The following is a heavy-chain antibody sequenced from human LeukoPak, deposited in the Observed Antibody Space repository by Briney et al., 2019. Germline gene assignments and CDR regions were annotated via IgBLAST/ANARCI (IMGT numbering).Heavy chain of an antibody. CDR2: MNLNSGNT. J-gene: IGHJ3*02. CDR3: ASLRYYDSSGYHAFDI. CDR1: GYTFTIYD. V-gene: IGHV1-8*03. Sequence: ASVTVSFKASGYTFTIYDINWGRQAPGQGLEWMGWMNLNSGNTGYAQKFQGRVTITRNTSISTAYMELSSMRSEDTAVYYCASLRYYDSSGYHAFDIWGQGTMGTVSS. D-gene: IGHD3-22*01.